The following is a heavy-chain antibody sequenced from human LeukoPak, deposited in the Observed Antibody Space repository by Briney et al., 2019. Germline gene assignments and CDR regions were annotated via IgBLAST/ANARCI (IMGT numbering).Heavy chain of an antibody. CDR1: GGSFSGYY. CDR2: INHSGST. V-gene: IGHV4-34*01. D-gene: IGHD2-2*01. Sequence: SETLSLTCAVYGGSFSGYYWSWIRQPPGKGLEWIGEINHSGSTNYNPSLKSRVTISVDTSKNQFSLKLSSVTAADTAVYYCARGPCYGRYYYYGMDVWGQGTTVTVSS. CDR3: ARGPCYGRYYYYGMDV. J-gene: IGHJ6*02.